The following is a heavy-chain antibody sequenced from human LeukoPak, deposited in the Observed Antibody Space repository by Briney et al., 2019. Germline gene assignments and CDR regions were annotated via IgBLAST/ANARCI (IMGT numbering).Heavy chain of an antibody. CDR3: ARDRYGDGFAHLDY. J-gene: IGHJ4*02. V-gene: IGHV1-2*02. CDR2: ITPGDYT. CDR1: GYTFTDYY. Sequence: ASVKVSCKASGYTFTDYYMHWVRQAPGQGLQWMGWITPGDYTSYPQNFQGRVAISWDTSITTAYMDLSRLTSDDTAVYYCARDRYGDGFAHLDYWGQGALVTVSS. D-gene: IGHD5-24*01.